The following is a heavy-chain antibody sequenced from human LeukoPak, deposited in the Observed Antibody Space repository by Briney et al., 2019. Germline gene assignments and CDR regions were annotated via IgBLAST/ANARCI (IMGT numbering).Heavy chain of an antibody. CDR2: ISSNGGST. CDR3: ARGLLWFGEDYGMDV. J-gene: IGHJ6*02. D-gene: IGHD3-10*01. CDR1: GFTFSSYA. V-gene: IGHV3-64*01. Sequence: GGSLRLSCAAAGFTFSSYAMPWVRQAPGKGLEYVSAISSNGGSTYYANSVKGRFTISRDNSKNTLYLQMGSLRAEDMAVYYCARGLLWFGEDYGMDVWGQGTTVTVSS.